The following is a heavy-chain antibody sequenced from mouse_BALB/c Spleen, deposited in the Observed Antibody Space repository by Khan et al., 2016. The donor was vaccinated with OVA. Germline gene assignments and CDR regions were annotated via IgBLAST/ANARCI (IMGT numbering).Heavy chain of an antibody. CDR3: AREAYRYDEYYFDY. CDR2: ISSGGTT. J-gene: IGHJ2*01. CDR1: GFTFSSYV. Sequence: EVELVESGGGSVKPGGSLKVSCAVSGFTFSSYVMSWVRQTPERRLEWVASISSGGTTYYSDSVKGRFTISRDNVRNIVYLQMSSLRSEDMAMYYCAREAYRYDEYYFDYWGQGTTLTVAS. D-gene: IGHD2-14*01. V-gene: IGHV5-6-5*01.